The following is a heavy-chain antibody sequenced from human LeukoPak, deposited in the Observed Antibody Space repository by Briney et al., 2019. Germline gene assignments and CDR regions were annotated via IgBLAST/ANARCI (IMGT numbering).Heavy chain of an antibody. D-gene: IGHD3-10*01. Sequence: SETLSLTCAVSGGSISSSNWWSWVRQPPGKGLEWIGEIYHSGSTNYNPSLKSRVTISVDKSKNQFSLKLSSVTAADTAVYYCVSGSGSYLRVNWFDPWGQGTLVTVSS. J-gene: IGHJ5*02. V-gene: IGHV4-4*02. CDR1: GGSISSSNW. CDR3: VSGSGSYLRVNWFDP. CDR2: IYHSGST.